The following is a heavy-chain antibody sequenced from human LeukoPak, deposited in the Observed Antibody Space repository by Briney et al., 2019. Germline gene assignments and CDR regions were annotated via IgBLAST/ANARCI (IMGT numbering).Heavy chain of an antibody. V-gene: IGHV3-21*01. D-gene: IGHD6-13*01. Sequence: PGGSLRLSCAASGFTVSSNYMSWVRQAPGKGLEWVSSISSSSSYIYYADSVKGRFTISRDNAKNSLYLQMNSLRAEDTAVYYCARDPIAAAEYNWFDPWGQGTLVTVSS. J-gene: IGHJ5*02. CDR2: ISSSSSYI. CDR3: ARDPIAAAEYNWFDP. CDR1: GFTVSSNY.